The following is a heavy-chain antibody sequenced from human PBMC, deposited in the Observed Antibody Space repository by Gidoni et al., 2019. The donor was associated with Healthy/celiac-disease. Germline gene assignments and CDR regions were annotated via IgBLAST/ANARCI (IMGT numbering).Heavy chain of an antibody. CDR2: ISSSSSYI. Sequence: EVQLVESGGGLVKPGGSLRLSCAASGFPFSSYIMTWVRQAPGKGLEWVSSISSSSSYIYYADSVKGRFTISRDNAKNSLYLQMNSLRAEDTAVYYCARELVSTSKRDNYYYYGMDVWGQGTTVTVSS. CDR1: GFPFSSYI. J-gene: IGHJ6*02. D-gene: IGHD3-16*01. V-gene: IGHV3-21*01. CDR3: ARELVSTSKRDNYYYYGMDV.